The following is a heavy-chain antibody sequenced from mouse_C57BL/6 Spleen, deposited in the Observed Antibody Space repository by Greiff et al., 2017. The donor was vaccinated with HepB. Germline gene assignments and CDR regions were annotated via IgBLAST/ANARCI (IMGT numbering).Heavy chain of an antibody. CDR1: GYSFTDYN. CDR2: INPNYGTT. CDR3: ARCGTPPRGYYFDY. J-gene: IGHJ2*01. D-gene: IGHD3-3*01. V-gene: IGHV1-39*01. Sequence: EVKVVESGPELVKPGASVKISCKASGYSFTDYNMNWVKQSNGKSLEWIGVINPNYGTTSYNQKFKGKATLTVDQSSSTAYMQLNSLTSEDSAVYYCARCGTPPRGYYFDYWGQGTTLTVSS.